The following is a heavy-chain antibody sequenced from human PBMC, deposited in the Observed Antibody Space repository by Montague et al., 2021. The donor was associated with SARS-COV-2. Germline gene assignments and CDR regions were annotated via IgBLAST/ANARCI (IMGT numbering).Heavy chain of an antibody. Sequence: SETLSLTCTVSGGSISSNFWSWIRQPPGKGLEWIGYIYYSGSTNYNPSLKSRVTISVDTSKTQFSLKLSSVTAADTALYYCARGFDYWGQGTLVTVSS. CDR2: IYYSGST. V-gene: IGHV4-59*13. CDR3: ARGFDY. CDR1: GGSISSNF. J-gene: IGHJ4*02.